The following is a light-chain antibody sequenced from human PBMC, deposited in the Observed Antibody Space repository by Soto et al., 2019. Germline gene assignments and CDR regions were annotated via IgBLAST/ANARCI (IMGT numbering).Light chain of an antibody. CDR2: AAS. V-gene: IGKV1-27*01. CDR3: QKYNSAHLT. J-gene: IGKJ4*01. Sequence: DIQMTQSPSSLSASLGDRVTITCRARQSIGVYLAWFQQKPGKVPKLLIYAASTLQSGVPSRFSGSGSGTDFTLTIRSLKPEDFATYYCQKYNSAHLTFGGGTKVEIK. CDR1: QSIGVY.